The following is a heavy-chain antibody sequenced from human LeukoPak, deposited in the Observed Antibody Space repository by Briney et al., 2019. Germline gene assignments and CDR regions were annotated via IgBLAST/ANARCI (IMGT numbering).Heavy chain of an antibody. CDR1: GYTFTIYG. D-gene: IGHD1-26*01. J-gene: IGHJ4*02. Sequence: GASVTVSFTASGYTFTIYGISWVRQAPGQGLEWMGWISAYNGNTNYAQKLQGRVTITTDTSTSTAYMELRSQRSDDTAVYYCAGDRIGGATFDYWGQGTLVTVSS. CDR3: AGDRIGGATFDY. CDR2: ISAYNGNT. V-gene: IGHV1-18*01.